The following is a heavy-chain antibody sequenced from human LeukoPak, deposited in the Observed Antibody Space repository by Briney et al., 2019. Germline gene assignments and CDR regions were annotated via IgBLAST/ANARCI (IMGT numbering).Heavy chain of an antibody. J-gene: IGHJ6*02. D-gene: IGHD5-12*01. CDR3: ARGPKGGGYELLYYYYGMDV. CDR2: IIPIFGTA. V-gene: IGHV1-69*13. Sequence: GASVKVSCKASGGTFSSCAISWVRQAPGQGLEWMGGIIPIFGTANYAQKFQGRVTITADESTSTAYMELSSLRSEDTAVYYCARGPKGGGYELLYYYYGMDVWGQGTTVTVSS. CDR1: GGTFSSCA.